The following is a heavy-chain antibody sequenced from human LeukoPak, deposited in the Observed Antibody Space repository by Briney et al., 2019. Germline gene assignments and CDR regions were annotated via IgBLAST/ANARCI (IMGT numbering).Heavy chain of an antibody. CDR2: IYHSGST. CDR1: GYSISSGYY. V-gene: IGHV4-38-2*02. CDR3: ARNYYDTKKPWD. Sequence: SETLSLTCTVSGYSISSGYYWGWIRQPPGKGLEWIGSIYHSGSTYYNPSPKSRVTISVDTSKNQFSLKLSSVTAADTAVYFCARNYYDTKKPWDWGQGTLVTVSS. D-gene: IGHD3-22*01. J-gene: IGHJ4*02.